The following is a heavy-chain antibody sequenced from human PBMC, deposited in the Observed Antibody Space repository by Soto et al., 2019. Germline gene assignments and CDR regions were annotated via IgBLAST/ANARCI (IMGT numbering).Heavy chain of an antibody. CDR3: VRKLGLTARPDAKYYYYALDV. V-gene: IGHV4-61*01. Sequence: SETLSLTCEVSGGSVGNRTHYWTWIRQPPGKGLGWIGFLYYGGTNYNPSLKSRLTISLDTSKNQTSLNLSSVTAGDTAVYYCVRKLGLTARPDAKYYYYALDVWGQGTTVTVSS. CDR2: LYYGGT. J-gene: IGHJ6*02. D-gene: IGHD2-2*01. CDR1: GGSVGNRTHY.